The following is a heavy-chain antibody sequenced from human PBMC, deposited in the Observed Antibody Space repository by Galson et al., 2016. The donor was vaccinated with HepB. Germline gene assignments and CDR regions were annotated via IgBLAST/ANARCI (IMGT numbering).Heavy chain of an antibody. J-gene: IGHJ6*03. Sequence: SVKVSCKASGYSFSSYGITWVRQAPGQGLEWMGSISGYSGTTDYAQELQGRVSMTRDTSTSTAYMVLRSLTSDDTAVYYCARVRHKYYFYYMDVWGKGTTVTVSS. CDR2: ISGYSGTT. D-gene: IGHD3-16*01. V-gene: IGHV1-18*04. CDR1: GYSFSSYG. CDR3: ARVRHKYYFYYMDV.